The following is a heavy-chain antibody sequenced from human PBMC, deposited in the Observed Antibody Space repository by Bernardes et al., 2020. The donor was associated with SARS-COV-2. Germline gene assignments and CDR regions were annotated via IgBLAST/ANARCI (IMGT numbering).Heavy chain of an antibody. CDR2: LTSDSGHT. V-gene: IGHV3-11*06. J-gene: IGHJ4*02. CDR1: GFTFSDYC. Sequence: GSLRLSCAASGFTFSDYCMSWIRQAPGKGLEWVSYLTSDSGHTTYADSVKGRFTVARDNAKNSLYLQMNSLRAEDTAVYYCARDLTPDYSDSRGYYPYDYWGQGTLVSVSS. D-gene: IGHD3-22*01. CDR3: ARDLTPDYSDSRGYYPYDY.